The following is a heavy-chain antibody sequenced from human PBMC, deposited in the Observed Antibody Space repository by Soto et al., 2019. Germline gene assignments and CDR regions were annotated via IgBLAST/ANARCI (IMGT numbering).Heavy chain of an antibody. CDR3: GPRGAVADPRGY. Sequence: QVQLQLWGAGLLKPSESLSLTCAVYGGSFSDFYWTWIRQLPGKGLEWIGEINHSGNTNYNPSLKSRVARSVDTSKNQFSLSLGSVTAADTAVYYCGPRGAVADPRGYWGQGTLVTVSS. CDR2: INHSGNT. D-gene: IGHD6-19*01. V-gene: IGHV4-34*01. CDR1: GGSFSDFY. J-gene: IGHJ4*02.